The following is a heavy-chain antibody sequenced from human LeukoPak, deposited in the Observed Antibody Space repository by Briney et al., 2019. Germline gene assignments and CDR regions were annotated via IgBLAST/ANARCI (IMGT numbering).Heavy chain of an antibody. CDR3: AKEDYGDPYRPLDY. D-gene: IGHD4-17*01. V-gene: IGHV3-21*01. CDR2: ISSSSSYI. Sequence: GGSLRLSCAASGFTFSSYSMNWVRQAPGKGLEWVSSISSSSSYIYYADSVKGRFTISRDNAKNSLYLQMNSLRAEDTAVYYCAKEDYGDPYRPLDYWGQGTLVTVSS. J-gene: IGHJ4*02. CDR1: GFTFSSYS.